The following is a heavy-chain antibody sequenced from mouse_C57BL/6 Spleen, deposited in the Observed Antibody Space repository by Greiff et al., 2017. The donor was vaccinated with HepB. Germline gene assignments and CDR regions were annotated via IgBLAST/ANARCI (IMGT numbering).Heavy chain of an antibody. CDR1: GYTFTSYW. J-gene: IGHJ2*01. V-gene: IGHV1-5*01. D-gene: IGHD2-3*01. CDR2: IYPGNSDT. Sequence: EVQLQQSGTVLARPGASVKMSCKTSGYTFTSYWMHWVKQRPGQGLEWIGAIYPGNSDTSYNQKFKGKAKLTAVTSASTAYLELSSLTNEDSAVYYCTRSGSYDGYFDYWGQGTTLTVSS. CDR3: TRSGSYDGYFDY.